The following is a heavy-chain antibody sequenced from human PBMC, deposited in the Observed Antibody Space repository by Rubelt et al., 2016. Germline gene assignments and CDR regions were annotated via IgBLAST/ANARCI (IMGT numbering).Heavy chain of an antibody. CDR1: GGSISSSSYY. J-gene: IGHJ3*02. V-gene: IGHV4-39*01. D-gene: IGHD5-18*01. Sequence: QLQLQESGPGLVKPSETLSLTCTVSGGSISSSSYYWGWIRQPPGKGLEWIGNIYYSGSTYYNPSLKGRVTISVDTSKNRVSLKLSSVTAAATAVYYCARRGYSYGSSFDIWGQGTMVTVSS. CDR2: IYYSGST. CDR3: ARRGYSYGSSFDI.